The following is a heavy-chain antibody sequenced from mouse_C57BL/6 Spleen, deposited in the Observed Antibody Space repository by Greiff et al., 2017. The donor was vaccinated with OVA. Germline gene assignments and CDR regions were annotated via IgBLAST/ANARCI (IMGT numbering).Heavy chain of an antibody. CDR1: GFSLTSYG. D-gene: IGHD1-1*01. J-gene: IGHJ4*01. CDR2: IWSGGST. Sequence: VHLVESGPGLVQPSQSLSITCTVSGFSLTSYGVHWVRQSPGKGLEWLGVIWSGGSTDYNAAFISRLSISKDNSKSQVFFKMNSLQANDTAIYYCAINYYGSYAMDYWGQGTSVTVSS. CDR3: AINYYGSYAMDY. V-gene: IGHV2-2*02.